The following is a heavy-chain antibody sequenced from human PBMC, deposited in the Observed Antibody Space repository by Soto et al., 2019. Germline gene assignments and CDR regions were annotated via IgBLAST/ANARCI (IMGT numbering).Heavy chain of an antibody. J-gene: IGHJ5*02. CDR2: TYYRSKWYN. D-gene: IGHD6-19*01. CDR3: AIEVGGMAGSRSRDWFDP. CDR1: GDSVSSNSAA. Sequence: SQTLSLTSAISGDSVSSNSAAWNWIRQSPSRGLEWLGRTYYRSKWYNDYAVSVKSRITTNPDTSNNKFSMQLNAVTPEDTAVYYSAIEVGGMAGSRSRDWFDPWGQGTLVTVSS. V-gene: IGHV6-1*01.